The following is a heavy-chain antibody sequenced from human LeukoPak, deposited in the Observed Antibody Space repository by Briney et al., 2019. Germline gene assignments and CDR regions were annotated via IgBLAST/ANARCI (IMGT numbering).Heavy chain of an antibody. V-gene: IGHV3-74*01. CDR1: GFTFSSYW. J-gene: IGHJ4*02. CDR3: VRSCSSGSCYGYKDY. D-gene: IGHD2-2*01. Sequence: GGSLRLSCATSGFTFSSYWMHWVRQVPGKGLVWVSRVNGDGIRTSYADSVQGRFTISRDNAKNTLYLYMNSLRGDDTAIYFCVRSCSSGSCYGYKDYWGQGTLVTVSS. CDR2: VNGDGIRT.